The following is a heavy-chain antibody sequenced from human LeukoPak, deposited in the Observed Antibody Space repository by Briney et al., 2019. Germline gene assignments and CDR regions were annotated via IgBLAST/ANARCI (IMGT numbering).Heavy chain of an antibody. V-gene: IGHV4-59*01. CDR2: IYYSGST. CDR3: ARVSDYYDSSGYGANWFDP. D-gene: IGHD3-22*01. J-gene: IGHJ5*02. CDR1: GGSISSYY. Sequence: SETLSLTCTVSGGSISSYYWSWIRQPPGKGLEWIGYIYYSGSTNYNPSLKSRVTISVDTSKNQFSLKLSSVTAADTAVYYCARVSDYYDSSGYGANWFDPWGQGTLVTVSS.